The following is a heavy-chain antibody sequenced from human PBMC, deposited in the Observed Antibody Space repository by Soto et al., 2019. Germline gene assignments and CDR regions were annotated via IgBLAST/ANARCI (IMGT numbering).Heavy chain of an antibody. Sequence: PGGSLRLSCAASGSTFSNAWMNWVRQAPGKGLEWVGRIKSKTDGGTTDYAAPVKGRFTISRDDSKNTLYLQMNSLKTEDTAVYYCTTDPTVTMGLDVWGQGTTVTGSS. CDR2: IKSKTDGGTT. CDR3: TTDPTVTMGLDV. V-gene: IGHV3-15*07. J-gene: IGHJ6*02. D-gene: IGHD4-17*01. CDR1: GSTFSNAW.